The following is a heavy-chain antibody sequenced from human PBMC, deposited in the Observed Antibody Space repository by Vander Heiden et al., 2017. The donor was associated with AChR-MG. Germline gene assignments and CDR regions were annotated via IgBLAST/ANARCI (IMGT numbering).Heavy chain of an antibody. CDR2: IIVSSGTT. CDR1: GYKFTDYY. J-gene: IGHJ3*01. D-gene: IGHD5-18*01. V-gene: IGHV1-46*01. Sequence: VQLVQSGAAVKKPGASVTISCKASGYKFTDYYMHWVPQAPGQGLEWMGMIIVSSGTTRDAQKFQDRVTMTKDTSTNTVYMTMRSLSSADTAVYYCARDPNADTTNGDGFDVWGQGTMVTVSS. CDR3: ARDPNADTTNGDGFDV.